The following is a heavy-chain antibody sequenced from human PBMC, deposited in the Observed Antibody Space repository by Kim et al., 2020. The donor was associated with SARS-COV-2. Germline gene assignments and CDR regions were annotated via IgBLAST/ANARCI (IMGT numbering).Heavy chain of an antibody. CDR1: GFTFGSYR. CDR2: RNGDGTMT. J-gene: IGHJ6*02. CDR3: ARGYYDMGV. V-gene: IGHV3-74*01. Sequence: GGSLRLSCAASGFTFGSYRIHWVREAPGKGLEWISFRNGDGTMTNYADSVKGRFTLSRDNAKNTLYLQMNRLTVEDTAIYYCARGYYDMGVWGQGTTVTVSS.